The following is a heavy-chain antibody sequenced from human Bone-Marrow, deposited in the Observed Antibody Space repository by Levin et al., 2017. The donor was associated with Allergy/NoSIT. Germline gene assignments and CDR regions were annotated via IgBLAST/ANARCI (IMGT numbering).Heavy chain of an antibody. CDR3: ARGREGDGYNPDY. CDR1: GFSVSANY. Sequence: PGGSLRLSCAASGFSVSANYMSWVRQAPGKGLEWLSIIYSGGTTKYADSVKGRFTVSRDYSKNTVYLQMDSLRVEDTAVYYCARGREGDGYNPDYWGQGTLVTVSS. J-gene: IGHJ4*02. V-gene: IGHV3-53*01. CDR2: IYSGGTT. D-gene: IGHD5-24*01.